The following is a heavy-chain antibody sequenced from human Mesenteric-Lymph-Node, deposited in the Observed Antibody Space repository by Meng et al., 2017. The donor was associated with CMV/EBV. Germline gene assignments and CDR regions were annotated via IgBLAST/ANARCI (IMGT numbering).Heavy chain of an antibody. CDR1: GYTFTSYA. D-gene: IGHD6-19*01. CDR3: ARDDTSGWFPTHFLDF. J-gene: IGHJ4*02. CDR2: INTGNGNT. V-gene: IGHV1-3*04. Sequence: SGYTFTSYALHWARQAPGQSLEWMGWINTGNGNTKYSQKFQGRVTITRDTSASTTYMELSSLTSEDTAVYYCARDDTSGWFPTHFLDFWGQGTLVTVSS.